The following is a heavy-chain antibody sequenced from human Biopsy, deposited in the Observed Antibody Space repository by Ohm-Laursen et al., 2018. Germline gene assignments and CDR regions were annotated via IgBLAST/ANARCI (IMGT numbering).Heavy chain of an antibody. CDR1: GDTISTYY. CDR2: IHYTGHI. CDR3: ARNRVDVVKVTTIGWNFDL. D-gene: IGHD5-12*01. J-gene: IGHJ2*01. V-gene: IGHV4-59*08. Sequence: GTLSLTCTVSGDTISTYYWNWIRQTPGKGLEWIGYIHYTGHIRINPSLNSRATISVDTSKDQFSQKLSSLTAADTAIYYCARNRVDVVKVTTIGWNFDLWGRGTLVTVS.